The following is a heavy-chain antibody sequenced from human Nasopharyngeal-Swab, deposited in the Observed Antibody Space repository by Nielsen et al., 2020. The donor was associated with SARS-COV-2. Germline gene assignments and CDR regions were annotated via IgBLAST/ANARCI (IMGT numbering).Heavy chain of an antibody. V-gene: IGHV1-69*01. CDR2: IIPIFGTA. J-gene: IGHJ6*02. D-gene: IGHD2-15*01. CDR3: AREGVVAVAGSDYYGMDV. Sequence: CVRQAPGQGLEWMGGIIPIFGTANYAQKFQGRVTITADESTSTAYMELSSLRSEDTAVYYCAREGVVAVAGSDYYGMDVWGQGTTVTVSS.